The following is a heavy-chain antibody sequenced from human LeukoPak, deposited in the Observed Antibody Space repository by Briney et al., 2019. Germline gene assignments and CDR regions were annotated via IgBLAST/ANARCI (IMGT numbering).Heavy chain of an antibody. CDR1: GFTFSAYA. CDR2: IGSDNKP. Sequence: GGSLRLSCEASGFTFSAYAMTWVRQAPGKGLEWVSSIGSDNKPHYSESVKGRFAISRDNSKSMLFLLLNSLRAEDTALYYCARVLGPMVAKIGALAYWGQGTLPAAFS. J-gene: IGHJ4*02. V-gene: IGHV3-23*05. CDR3: ARVLGPMVAKIGALAY. D-gene: IGHD5-12*01.